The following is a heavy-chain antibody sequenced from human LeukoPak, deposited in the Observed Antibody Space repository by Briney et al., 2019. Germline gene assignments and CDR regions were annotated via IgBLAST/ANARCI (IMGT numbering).Heavy chain of an antibody. CDR3: ARVPSPSVVPAASTGRFDP. V-gene: IGHV1-18*01. CDR1: GYTFTSYG. CDR2: ISAYNGNT. D-gene: IGHD2-2*01. Sequence: GASVKVSCTASGYTFTSYGISWVRQAPGQGLEWMGWISAYNGNTNYAQKLQGRVTMTTDTSTSTAYMELRSLRSDDTAVYYCARVPSPSVVPAASTGRFDPWGQGTLVTVSS. J-gene: IGHJ5*02.